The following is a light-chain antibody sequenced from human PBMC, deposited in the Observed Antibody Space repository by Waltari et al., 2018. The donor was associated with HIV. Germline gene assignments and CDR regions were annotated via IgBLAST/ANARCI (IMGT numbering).Light chain of an antibody. CDR1: SSNIGTNS. Sequence: QSVLTQPPSASETPGQSVIVSCSGSSSNIGTNSVNWYQQFPGMTPKLLMYSNDKRPAGVPDRFSGSKSGTSASLAISGLQSEDEADYYCGAWDDSLNGSVFGTGTQVTVL. CDR3: GAWDDSLNGSV. CDR2: SND. J-gene: IGLJ1*01. V-gene: IGLV1-44*01.